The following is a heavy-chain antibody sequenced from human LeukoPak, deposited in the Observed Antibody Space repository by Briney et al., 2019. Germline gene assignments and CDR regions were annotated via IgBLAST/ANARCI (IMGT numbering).Heavy chain of an antibody. CDR3: ATNSYSSSSQPFDY. J-gene: IGHJ4*02. D-gene: IGHD6-6*01. CDR1: GYTFTSYD. Sequence: ASVKVSCKASGYTFTSYDINWVRQATGQGLEWMGWMNYNSGNTGYAQKFQGRVTMTRNTSISTAYMELSSLRSEDTAVYYCATNSYSSSSQPFDYWGQGTLVTVSS. V-gene: IGHV1-8*01. CDR2: MNYNSGNT.